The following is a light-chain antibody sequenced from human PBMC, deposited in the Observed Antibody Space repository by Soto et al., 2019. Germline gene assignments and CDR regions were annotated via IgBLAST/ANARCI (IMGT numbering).Light chain of an antibody. J-gene: IGLJ1*01. CDR2: DVS. CDR3: TSYTSSSTLYV. CDR1: SSDIGGYNY. Sequence: QSVLTQPASVSGSPGQSITISCTGTSSDIGGYNYVSWYQQHPGKAPKLMISDVSNRPSGVSNRFSGSKSGNTASLTISGLQAEDEADYYCTSYTSSSTLYVFGTGNKVTVL. V-gene: IGLV2-14*03.